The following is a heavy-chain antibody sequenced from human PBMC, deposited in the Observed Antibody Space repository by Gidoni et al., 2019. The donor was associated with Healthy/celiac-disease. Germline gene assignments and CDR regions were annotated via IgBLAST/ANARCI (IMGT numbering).Heavy chain of an antibody. J-gene: IGHJ6*02. CDR1: GYTFTGYY. CDR3: ARHSSSWFQGYYGMDV. CDR2: INPNSGGT. V-gene: IGHV1-2*04. Sequence: QVQLVQSGAEVKKPGASVKVSCKASGYTFTGYYMHWVRQAPGQGLEWMGWINPNSGGTNYAQKFQGWVTMTRDTSISTAYMELSRLRSDDTAVYYCARHSSSWFQGYYGMDVWGQGTTVTVSS. D-gene: IGHD6-13*01.